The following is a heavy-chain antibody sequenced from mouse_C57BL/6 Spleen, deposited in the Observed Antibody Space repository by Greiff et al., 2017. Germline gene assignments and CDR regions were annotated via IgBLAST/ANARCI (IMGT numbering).Heavy chain of an antibody. Sequence: VQLQQPGAELVKPGASVKLSCKASGYTFTSYWMQWVKQRPGQGLEWIGEIDPSDSYTNYNQKFKGKATLTVDTSSSTAYMQLSSLTSEDSAVYYCARCPGSSYYFDYWGQGTTLTVSS. V-gene: IGHV1-50*01. CDR3: ARCPGSSYYFDY. CDR1: GYTFTSYW. J-gene: IGHJ2*01. CDR2: IDPSDSYT. D-gene: IGHD1-1*01.